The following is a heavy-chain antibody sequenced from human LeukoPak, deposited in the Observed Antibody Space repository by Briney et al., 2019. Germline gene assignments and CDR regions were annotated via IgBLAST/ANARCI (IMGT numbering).Heavy chain of an antibody. J-gene: IGHJ4*02. CDR3: AKDEYGGFDYFFHQ. CDR1: GFSFNNYG. CDR2: VRNDGGNE. V-gene: IGHV3-30*02. D-gene: IGHD5-12*01. Sequence: GGSLRLSCAASGFSFNNYGIHWVRQAPGKGLEWVAFVRNDGGNEYYADSVKGRFTISRDNSKNTLYLQMHSLRPEDTAVYYCAKDEYGGFDYFFHQWGQGTLVTVSS.